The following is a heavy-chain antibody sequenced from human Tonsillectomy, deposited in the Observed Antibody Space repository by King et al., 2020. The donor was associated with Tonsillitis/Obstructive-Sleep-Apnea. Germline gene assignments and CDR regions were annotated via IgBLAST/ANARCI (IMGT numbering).Heavy chain of an antibody. J-gene: IGHJ3*02. D-gene: IGHD2-21*01. CDR1: GFTFSSYA. CDR2: ISYDGSNK. Sequence: GQLVESGGGVVQPGRSLRLSCAASGFTFSSYAMHWVRQAPGKGLEWVAVISYDGSNKYYADSVKGRFTISRDNSKNTLYLQMNSLRAEDTAVYYCAREDCGGDCYDAFDIWGQGTMVTVSS. CDR3: AREDCGGDCYDAFDI. V-gene: IGHV3-30*01.